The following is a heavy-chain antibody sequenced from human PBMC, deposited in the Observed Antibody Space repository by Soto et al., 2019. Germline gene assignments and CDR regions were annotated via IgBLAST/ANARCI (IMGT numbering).Heavy chain of an antibody. V-gene: IGHV1-69*08. CDR3: DRDWESTVSTWSFGAF. J-gene: IGHJ4*02. Sequence: QVQLVQSGAEVKKPGSSVKVSCKASGGTFSPYTVNWVRQAPGQGLEWMGRIIPFLGVTNYAQKFQARVTLTADTSTTTAYMELRGLRFGDTAVYYWDRDWESTVSTWSFGAFWGRGTLVTVSS. CDR2: IIPFLGVT. CDR1: GGTFSPYT. D-gene: IGHD3-10*01.